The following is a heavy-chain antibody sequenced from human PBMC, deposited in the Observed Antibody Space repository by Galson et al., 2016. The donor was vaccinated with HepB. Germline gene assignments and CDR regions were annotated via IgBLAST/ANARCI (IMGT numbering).Heavy chain of an antibody. J-gene: IGHJ4*02. V-gene: IGHV5-51*01. CDR2: IYPGDSDT. CDR1: GYDFASYW. Sequence: QSGAEVKKPGESLKISRKGSGYDFASYWIAWVRQMPGKGLEWMGIIYPGDSDTRYSPSFQGQVTISADKSISTAYLRWSSLKASDTAIYYCARLPNYGDYVDYWGQGTLVTVSS. CDR3: ARLPNYGDYVDY. D-gene: IGHD4-17*01.